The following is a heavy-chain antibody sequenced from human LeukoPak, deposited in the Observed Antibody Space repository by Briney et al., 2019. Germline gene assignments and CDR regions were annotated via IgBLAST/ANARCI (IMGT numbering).Heavy chain of an antibody. D-gene: IGHD6-19*01. J-gene: IGHJ4*02. CDR1: GFTFSNYV. V-gene: IGHV3-30*03. Sequence: GGSLRLSCAASGFTFSNYVMQWVRQAPGKGLEWVAFMSFDGSNKYYEESVKGRFTISRDNSKNTVYLQMNSLRAEDTAVYYCARRAQSGSGWYSSDYWGQGTLVTVSS. CDR2: MSFDGSNK. CDR3: ARRAQSGSGWYSSDY.